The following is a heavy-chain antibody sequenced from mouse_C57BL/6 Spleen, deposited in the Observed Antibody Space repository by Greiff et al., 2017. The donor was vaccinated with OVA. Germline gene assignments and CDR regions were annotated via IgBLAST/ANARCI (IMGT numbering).Heavy chain of an antibody. Sequence: EVQVVESGGGLVQPKGSLKLSCAASGFSFNTYAMNWVRQAPGTGLEWVARIRSKSNNYATYYADSVKDRFTISRDDSESMLYLQMNNLKTEDTAMYYCVRRGDYYGSSYDAMDYWGQGTSVTVAS. CDR2: IRSKSNNYAT. CDR1: GFSFNTYA. CDR3: VRRGDYYGSSYDAMDY. J-gene: IGHJ4*01. V-gene: IGHV10-1*01. D-gene: IGHD1-1*01.